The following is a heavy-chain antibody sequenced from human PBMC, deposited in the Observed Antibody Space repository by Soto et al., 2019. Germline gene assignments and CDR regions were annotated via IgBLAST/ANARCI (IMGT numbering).Heavy chain of an antibody. D-gene: IGHD5-12*01. V-gene: IGHV3-33*01. Sequence: QVQLVESGGGVVQPGRSLRLSCAASGFTFSSYGMHWVRQAPGKGLEWVAVIWYDGSNKYYADSVKGRFTSSRDKSKNTLYLQMNSLRGEDTAVYYCASGGYDYYDGGYWGQGTLVTVSS. CDR1: GFTFSSYG. CDR2: IWYDGSNK. CDR3: ASGGYDYYDGGY. J-gene: IGHJ4*02.